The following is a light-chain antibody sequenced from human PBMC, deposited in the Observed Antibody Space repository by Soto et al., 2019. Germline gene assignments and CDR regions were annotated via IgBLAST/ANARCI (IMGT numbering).Light chain of an antibody. Sequence: ASVGDRVTITCRASQSISRYLNWYQQKPGKAPKLLIDAASSLQSGVPSRFSGSGSGTDFTLTISSLQPEDFATYYCQLAKSLPITSAQVRRPEI. CDR1: QSISRY. CDR3: QLAKSLPIT. J-gene: IGKJ5*01. CDR2: AAS. V-gene: IGKV1-39*01.